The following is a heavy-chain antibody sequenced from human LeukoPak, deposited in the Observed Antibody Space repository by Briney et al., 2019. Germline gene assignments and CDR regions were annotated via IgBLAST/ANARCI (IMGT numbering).Heavy chain of an antibody. CDR2: MNPNSGNT. CDR3: ASMGPGGCSSSWFY. CDR1: GYTFTSYD. Sequence: ASVKVSCKASGYTFTSYDINWVRQATGQGLEWMGWMNPNSGNTGYAQKFQGRVTITRNTSISTAYMELSSLRSEDTAVYYCASMGPGGCSSSWFYWGQGTLVTVSS. V-gene: IGHV1-8*03. J-gene: IGHJ4*02. D-gene: IGHD6-13*01.